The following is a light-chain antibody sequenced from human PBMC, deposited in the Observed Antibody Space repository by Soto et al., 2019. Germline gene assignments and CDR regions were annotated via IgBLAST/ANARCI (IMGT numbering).Light chain of an antibody. Sequence: DIQLTQSPSSLSASVGDRVTITCRASQSISNSLNWYQQKPGKAPTLLIYGTSTLQNGDPSRFGGSGSGTDFTLTISSLQREDFATYYCQQSYSSSWTFGQGTKVAIK. J-gene: IGKJ1*01. CDR2: GTS. CDR1: QSISNS. V-gene: IGKV1-39*01. CDR3: QQSYSSSWT.